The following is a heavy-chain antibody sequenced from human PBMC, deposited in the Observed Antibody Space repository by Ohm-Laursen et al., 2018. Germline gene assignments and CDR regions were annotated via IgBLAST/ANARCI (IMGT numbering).Heavy chain of an antibody. CDR3: AKPVSYYDTSGPHF. J-gene: IGHJ4*02. CDR1: GFTFSSYG. Sequence: SLRLSCAASGFTFSSYGMHWVRQAPGKGLEWVAVIWYDGSNKYYADSVKGRFTISRDNSKNTLYLQMDSLRAEDTAMYYCAKPVSYYDTSGPHFWGQGTLVTVSS. V-gene: IGHV3-33*06. CDR2: IWYDGSNK. D-gene: IGHD3-22*01.